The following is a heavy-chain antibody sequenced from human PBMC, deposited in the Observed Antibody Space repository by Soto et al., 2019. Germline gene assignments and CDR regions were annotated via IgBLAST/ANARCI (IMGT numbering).Heavy chain of an antibody. CDR3: ARALRLGGAIPMVRGTITNPAHWFPP. CDR2: IIPILGTA. Sequence: QVQLVQSGAEVKKPGSSVKVSCKASGGTFSSYAISWVRQAPGQGLEWMGGIIPILGTANYAQKFQGRVTITGGPPRRTAYRELGGGRSRDTAVYYCARALRLGGAIPMVRGTITNPAHWFPPWAQGTLVTVSS. J-gene: IGHJ5*02. D-gene: IGHD3-10*01. V-gene: IGHV1-69*01. CDR1: GGTFSSYA.